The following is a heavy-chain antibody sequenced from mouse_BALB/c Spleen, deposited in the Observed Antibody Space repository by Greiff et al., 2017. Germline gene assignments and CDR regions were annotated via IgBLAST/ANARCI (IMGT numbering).Heavy chain of an antibody. V-gene: IGHV5-4*02. Sequence: EVKLQESGGGLVKPGGSLKLSCAASGFTFSDYYMYWVRQTPEKRLEWVATISDGGSYTFYPDSVKGRFTISRDNAKNNLYLQMSSLKSEDTAMYYCARDPTRNNYAMEYWGEGTSVTVSP. CDR1: GFTFSDYY. D-gene: IGHD4-1*02. J-gene: IGHJ4*01. CDR2: ISDGGSYT. CDR3: ARDPTRNNYAMEY.